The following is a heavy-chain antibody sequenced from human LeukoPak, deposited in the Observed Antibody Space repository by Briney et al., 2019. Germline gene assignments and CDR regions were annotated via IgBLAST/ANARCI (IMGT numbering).Heavy chain of an antibody. CDR3: VRVRDGYNDAYDI. V-gene: IGHV1-2*02. Sequence: ASVKVSCKASGYTFTGYYMHWVRQAPGQGLEWMGWINPNSGGTNYAQKFQGRVTMTRDTSTTSVYMELSSLKSEDTAVYYCVRVRDGYNDAYDIWGQGTMVTVTS. CDR1: GYTFTGYY. CDR2: INPNSGGT. D-gene: IGHD5-24*01. J-gene: IGHJ3*02.